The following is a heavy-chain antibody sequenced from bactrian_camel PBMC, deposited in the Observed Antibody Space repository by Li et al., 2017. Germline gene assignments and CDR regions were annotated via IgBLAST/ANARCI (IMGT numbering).Heavy chain of an antibody. CDR1: GVSWSSYS. D-gene: IGHD2*01. CDR2: IDADDTT. V-gene: IGHV3S9*01. J-gene: IGHJ6*01. Sequence: HVQLVESGGDSVQAGGSLRLSCLVSGVSWSSYSMAWFRQVTGKEREAVASIDADDTTTYADSVKGRFTISRDMPKNTLYLQMDNLKPEDTAMYYCAAEGCSGGYCRCPEDFGYWGQGTQVTVS. CDR3: AAEGCSGGYCRCPEDFGY.